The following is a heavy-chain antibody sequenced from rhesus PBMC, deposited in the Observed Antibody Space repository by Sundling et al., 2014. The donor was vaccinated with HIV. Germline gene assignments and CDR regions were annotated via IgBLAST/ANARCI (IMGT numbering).Heavy chain of an antibody. V-gene: IGHV4S13*01. CDR3: ARDEYSNFDY. Sequence: QVQLHESGPGLVKPSETLSLTCAVSGNPISSGFYYWSWIRQSPGKGLEWIGSIYGNSASTYYNPSLKNRVTISKDTSKNQFSLKLSSVTAADTAVYYCARDEYSNFDYWGQGVLVTVSS. J-gene: IGHJ4*01. D-gene: IGHD4-23*01. CDR2: IYGNSAST. CDR1: GNPISSGFYY.